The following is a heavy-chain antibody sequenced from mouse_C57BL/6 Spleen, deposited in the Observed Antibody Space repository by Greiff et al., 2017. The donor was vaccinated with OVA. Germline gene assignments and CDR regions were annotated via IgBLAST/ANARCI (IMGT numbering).Heavy chain of an antibody. CDR1: GYTFTSYW. CDR2: IYPGSGST. Sequence: QVQLQQPGAELVKPGASVKMSCKASGYTFTSYWITWVKQRPGQGLEWIGDIYPGSGSTNYNEKFKSKATLTVETSSSTAYMQLSSLTSEDSAVYYCARPYYSAMDYWGQGTSVTVSS. V-gene: IGHV1-55*01. D-gene: IGHD2-12*01. CDR3: ARPYYSAMDY. J-gene: IGHJ4*01.